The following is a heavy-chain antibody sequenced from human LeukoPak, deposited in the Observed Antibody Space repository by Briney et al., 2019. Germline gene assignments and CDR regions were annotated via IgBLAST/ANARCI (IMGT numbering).Heavy chain of an antibody. CDR3: AKGTYYYDSSGYYGGYYFDY. Sequence: GGSLRLSCAASGFTFSNYGMHWVRQAPGKGLEWVAFVRHDGSDQYYADSVKGRFTISRDNSKNTLYLQMNRLRAEDTAVYYCAKGTYYYDSSGYYGGYYFDYWGQGTLVTVSS. D-gene: IGHD3-22*01. J-gene: IGHJ4*02. CDR2: VRHDGSDQ. CDR1: GFTFSNYG. V-gene: IGHV3-30*02.